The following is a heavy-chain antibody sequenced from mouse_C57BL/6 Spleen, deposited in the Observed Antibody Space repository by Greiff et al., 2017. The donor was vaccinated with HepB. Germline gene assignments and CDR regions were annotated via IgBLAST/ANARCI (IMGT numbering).Heavy chain of an antibody. CDR2: IDPSDSYT. CDR1: GYTFTSYW. V-gene: IGHV1-59*01. Sequence: QVQLQQPGAELVRPGTSVKLSCKASGYTFTSYWMHWVKQRPGQGLEWIGVIDPSDSYTNYNQKFKGKATLTVDTSSSTAYMQLSSLTSEDSAVYYCARRATVAYYFDYWGQVTTLTVSS. CDR3: ARRATVAYYFDY. J-gene: IGHJ2*01. D-gene: IGHD1-1*01.